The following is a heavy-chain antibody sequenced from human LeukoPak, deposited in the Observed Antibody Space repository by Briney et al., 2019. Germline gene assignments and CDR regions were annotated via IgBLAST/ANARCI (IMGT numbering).Heavy chain of an antibody. J-gene: IGHJ4*02. CDR1: GGTFSSYA. Sequence: SVKVSCKASGGTFSSYAISWVRQAPGQGLEWMGRIIPILGIANYAQKFQGRVTITADKSTSTAYMELSGLRSEDTAVYYCARDSEWELPDFDYWGQGTLVTVSS. D-gene: IGHD1-26*01. V-gene: IGHV1-69*04. CDR3: ARDSEWELPDFDY. CDR2: IIPILGIA.